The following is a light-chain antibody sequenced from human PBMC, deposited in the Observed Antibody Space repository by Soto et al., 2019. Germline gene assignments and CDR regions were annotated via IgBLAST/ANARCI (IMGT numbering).Light chain of an antibody. Sequence: QSVLAQPPSASGSPGQSVTISSNGTSSDVGGYNYVSWYQQHPGKAPKLMIYEVSKRPSGVPDRFSGSKSGNTASLTVSGLQAEDEADYYCSSYAGSNNFVFGTGTKVTVL. CDR1: SSDVGGYNY. CDR2: EVS. CDR3: SSYAGSNNFV. V-gene: IGLV2-8*01. J-gene: IGLJ1*01.